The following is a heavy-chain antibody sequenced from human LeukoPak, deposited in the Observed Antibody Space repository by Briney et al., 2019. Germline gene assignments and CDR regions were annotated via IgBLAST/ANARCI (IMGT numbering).Heavy chain of an antibody. Sequence: SGGSLRLSCAASGFTVSSNYMSWVRQAPGKGLEWVSVIYSGGSAYYANSVKGRFTISRDNSKNTLYLQMNGLRAEDTAVYFCARYGYNYYFDYWGQGTLVTVSS. CDR2: IYSGGSA. CDR3: ARYGYNYYFDY. V-gene: IGHV3-53*01. J-gene: IGHJ4*02. D-gene: IGHD5-24*01. CDR1: GFTVSSNY.